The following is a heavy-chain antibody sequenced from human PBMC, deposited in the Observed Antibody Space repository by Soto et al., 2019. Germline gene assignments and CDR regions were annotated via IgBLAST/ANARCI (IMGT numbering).Heavy chain of an antibody. Sequence: QVQLVQSGAEVKKPGSSVKVSCKASGGTFSSYAISWVRQAPGQGLEWMGGIIPIFGTANYAQKFQGRVTITADESTRTAYMELSSLRSEDTAVYYCARPQGYCISTSCPNWYFDLWGRGTLVTVSS. V-gene: IGHV1-69*12. CDR3: ARPQGYCISTSCPNWYFDL. J-gene: IGHJ2*01. D-gene: IGHD2-2*01. CDR1: GGTFSSYA. CDR2: IIPIFGTA.